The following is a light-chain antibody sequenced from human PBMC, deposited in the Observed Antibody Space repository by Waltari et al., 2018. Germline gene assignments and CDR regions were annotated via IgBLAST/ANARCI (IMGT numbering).Light chain of an antibody. J-gene: IGKJ1*01. CDR2: GAS. Sequence: EIVLTQSPGTLSLSPGESATLSCRTSQSVTRALAWYQQKPGQAPRLLIYGASNRATGNPDRFSGSGSGKDFSLTISSLEPEDFAVYYCQHYLRLPVTFGQGTKVEVK. V-gene: IGKV3-20*01. CDR3: QHYLRLPVT. CDR1: QSVTRA.